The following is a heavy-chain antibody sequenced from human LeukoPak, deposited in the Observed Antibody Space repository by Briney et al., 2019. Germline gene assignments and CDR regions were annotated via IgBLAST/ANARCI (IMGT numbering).Heavy chain of an antibody. Sequence: ASVKVSCKASGYTFTSYGISWVRQAPGQGLEWMGWISAYNVNTNYAQKLQGRVTMTTDTSTSTAYMELRSLRSDDTAVYYCARDPPYYDILTGFDYWGQGTLVTVSS. V-gene: IGHV1-18*04. CDR1: GYTFTSYG. CDR2: ISAYNVNT. CDR3: ARDPPYYDILTGFDY. J-gene: IGHJ4*02. D-gene: IGHD3-9*01.